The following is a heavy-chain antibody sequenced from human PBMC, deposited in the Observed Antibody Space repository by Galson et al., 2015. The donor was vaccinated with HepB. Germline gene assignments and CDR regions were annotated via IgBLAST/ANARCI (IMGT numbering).Heavy chain of an antibody. D-gene: IGHD1-26*01. CDR1: GFTFSSSW. CDR3: ASYIVGAKAWAD. J-gene: IGHJ4*02. CDR2: ISDSGGST. Sequence: SLRLSCAASGFTFSSSWMSWVRQAPGKGLEWVSAISDSGGSTYYPDSVKGRFTISRDNSKNTLYLQMNSLRAEDTAVYYCASYIVGAKAWADWGQGTLVTVSS. V-gene: IGHV3-23*01.